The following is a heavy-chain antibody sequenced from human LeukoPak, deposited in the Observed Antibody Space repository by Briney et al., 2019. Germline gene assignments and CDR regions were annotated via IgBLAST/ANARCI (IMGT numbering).Heavy chain of an antibody. Sequence: SETLSLTCTVSGGSISSYYWSWIRQPPGKGLEWIGYIYYSGSTNYNPSLKSRVTISVDTSKNQFSLKLSSVTAADTAVYYCARDDVYCSSTSCYNNWFDPWGQGTLVTVSS. V-gene: IGHV4-59*01. J-gene: IGHJ5*02. CDR2: IYYSGST. CDR3: ARDDVYCSSTSCYNNWFDP. CDR1: GGSISSYY. D-gene: IGHD2-2*02.